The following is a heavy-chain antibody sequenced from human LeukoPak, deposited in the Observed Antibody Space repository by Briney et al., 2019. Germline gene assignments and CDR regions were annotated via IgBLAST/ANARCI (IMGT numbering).Heavy chain of an antibody. CDR1: GFTFTNYW. J-gene: IGHJ4*02. Sequence: GGSLRLSCAASGFTFTNYWMSWVRQAPGKGLGWVANIKQDGSEKNYVDSVKGRFTISRDNAKNSLYLQMNSLRAEDTAVYYCARGRVRGVTSPFDYWGQGTLVTVSS. D-gene: IGHD3-10*01. CDR3: ARGRVRGVTSPFDY. CDR2: IKQDGSEK. V-gene: IGHV3-7*01.